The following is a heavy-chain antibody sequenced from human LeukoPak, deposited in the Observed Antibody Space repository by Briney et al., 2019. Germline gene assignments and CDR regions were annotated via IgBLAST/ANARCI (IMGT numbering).Heavy chain of an antibody. CDR1: GGSISSSNW. J-gene: IGHJ4*02. D-gene: IGHD3-10*01. Sequence: SGTLSLTCAVSGGSISSSNWWSWVRQPPGKGLEWIGEIYHSGSINYNPSLKSRVTISVDKSKNQFSLKLSSVTAADTAVYYCAREGYYGSGSLAFDYWGQGTLVTVSS. CDR3: AREGYYGSGSLAFDY. CDR2: IYHSGSI. V-gene: IGHV4-4*02.